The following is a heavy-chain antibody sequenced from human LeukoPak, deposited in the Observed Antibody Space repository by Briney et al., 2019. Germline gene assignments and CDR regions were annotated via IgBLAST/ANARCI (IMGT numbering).Heavy chain of an antibody. CDR3: ARDWELLHWFDP. D-gene: IGHD1-26*01. CDR2: INPHSGKT. CDR1: GYPFRNYD. V-gene: IGHV1-8*01. J-gene: IGHJ5*02. Sequence: ASVKVSCKTSGYPFRNYDINWVRQATGQGLEWMGWINPHSGKTGYAQKFQGRVTMTTDTSASTAYMELRSLRSDDTAVYYCARDWELLHWFDPWGQGTLVTVSS.